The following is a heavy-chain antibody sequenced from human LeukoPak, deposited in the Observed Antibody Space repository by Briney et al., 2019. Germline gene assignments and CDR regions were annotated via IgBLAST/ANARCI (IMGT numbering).Heavy chain of an antibody. CDR1: GFTFSDYY. V-gene: IGHV3-11*04. Sequence: GGSLRLSCAASGFTFSDYYMSWIRQAPGKGLEWVSYISSSGSTIYYADSVRGRFTISRDNAKNSLYLQMSSLRAEDTAVYYCVRDNPRCCGVIPANIDDYWGQGTLVTVSS. CDR3: VRDNPRCCGVIPANIDDY. CDR2: ISSSGSTI. D-gene: IGHD2-21*01. J-gene: IGHJ4*02.